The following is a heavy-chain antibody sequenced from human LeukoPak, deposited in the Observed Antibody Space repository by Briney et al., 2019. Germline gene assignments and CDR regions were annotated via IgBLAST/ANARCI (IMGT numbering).Heavy chain of an antibody. J-gene: IGHJ4*02. D-gene: IGHD1-26*01. CDR3: AKEHSLASFDY. Sequence: PGGSLRLSCAASGFTISSYGMHWVRQAPGKVLEWVAFIWYDGSNKYYADSVKGRFTTSRDNSKNTLYLQMNSLRAEDTAVYYCAKEHSLASFDYWGQGTLVTVSS. V-gene: IGHV3-30*02. CDR1: GFTISSYG. CDR2: IWYDGSNK.